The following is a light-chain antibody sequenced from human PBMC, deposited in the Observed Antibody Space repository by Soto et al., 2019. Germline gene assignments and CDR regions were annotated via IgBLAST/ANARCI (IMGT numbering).Light chain of an antibody. CDR2: GAS. CDR3: QQYNNWPPT. Sequence: MTQSPATLSVSPGERATLSCRASQSVSSNLAWYQQKPGQAPRLLIYGASTRATGIPARFSGSGSGTEFTLTISSLQSEDFAVYYCQQYNNWPPTFGQGTRLEIK. CDR1: QSVSSN. J-gene: IGKJ5*01. V-gene: IGKV3-15*01.